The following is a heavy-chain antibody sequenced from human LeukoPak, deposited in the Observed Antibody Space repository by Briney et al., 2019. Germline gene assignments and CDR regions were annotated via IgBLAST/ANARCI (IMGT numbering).Heavy chain of an antibody. CDR3: ARLSTVNSRDWSDP. J-gene: IGHJ5*02. Sequence: ASVKVSCKASGYTFTDFYIHWVRQAPGQGLEWVGRINPNTGGSNYEQKFQGRIILTRDTSISTAYMELSRLRFDDTALYYCARLSTVNSRDWSDPWGQGTLVTVSS. CDR2: INPNTGGS. CDR1: GYTFTDFY. V-gene: IGHV1-2*06. D-gene: IGHD4-17*01.